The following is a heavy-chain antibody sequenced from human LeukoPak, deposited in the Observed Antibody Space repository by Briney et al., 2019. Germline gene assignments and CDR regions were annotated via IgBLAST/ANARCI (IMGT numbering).Heavy chain of an antibody. CDR3: ARGGGYGSPLGF. D-gene: IGHD5-18*01. J-gene: IGHJ4*02. V-gene: IGHV4-4*09. CDR1: RRSISSYY. Sequence: PTETLSLACSVYRRSISSYYCRSIRQPPAKGLEWIGYIYGVASTKYNPSLKGRVTISVDTSTNQFSLKLSSVPAADTAVYYCARGGGYGSPLGFWGQGTLVTVSS. CDR2: IYGVAST.